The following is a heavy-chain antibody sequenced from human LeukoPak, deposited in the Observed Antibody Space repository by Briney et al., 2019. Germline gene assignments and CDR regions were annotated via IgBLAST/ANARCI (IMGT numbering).Heavy chain of an antibody. CDR3: ARLTYYYDSSGYNDAFDI. V-gene: IGHV5-51*01. CDR1: GYSFTSYW. J-gene: IGHJ3*02. Sequence: GESLQISCKGSGYSFTSYWIGWVRQLPGKGLEWMGIICPGDSDTRYSPSFQGQVTISADKSISTAYLQWSSLKASDTAMYYCARLTYYYDSSGYNDAFDIWGQGTMVTVSS. D-gene: IGHD3-22*01. CDR2: ICPGDSDT.